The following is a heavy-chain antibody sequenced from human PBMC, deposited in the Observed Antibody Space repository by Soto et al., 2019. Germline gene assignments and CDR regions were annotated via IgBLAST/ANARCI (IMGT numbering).Heavy chain of an antibody. CDR1: GFTFSTYA. CDR3: AKKSSGNSYFYFDY. Sequence: GGSLRLSCAASGFTFSTYAMGWVRQAPGKGLEWVSALTDSGGSTYYADSVKGRFTISRDNSKNTLFLQMNSLRDEDTAVYYCAKKSSGNSYFYFDYWGLGALVTVSS. D-gene: IGHD3-22*01. V-gene: IGHV3-23*01. CDR2: LTDSGGST. J-gene: IGHJ4*02.